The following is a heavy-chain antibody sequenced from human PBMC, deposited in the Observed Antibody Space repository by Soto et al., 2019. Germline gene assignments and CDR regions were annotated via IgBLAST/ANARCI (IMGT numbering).Heavy chain of an antibody. D-gene: IGHD4-17*01. V-gene: IGHV3-23*01. CDR2: ISGSGGST. CDR1: GFTFSSYA. J-gene: IGHJ4*02. Sequence: GGSLRLSCAASGFTFSSYAMSWVRQAPGKGLEWVSAISGSGGSTYYADSVKGRFTISRDNSKNTLYLQMNSLRAEDTAVYYCARSPLETTVTNFDYWGQGTLVTVSS. CDR3: ARSPLETTVTNFDY.